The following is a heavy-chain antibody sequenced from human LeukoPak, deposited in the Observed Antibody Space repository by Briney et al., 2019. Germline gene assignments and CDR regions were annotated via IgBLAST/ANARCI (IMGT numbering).Heavy chain of an antibody. Sequence: RSGGSLRLSCAASGFTFSNYVMTWVRQAPGKGLEWVSGISGSGDSTYDADSVKGRFTISRDNSKNTLYLQLNGLRAEDTAIYYCAKRAHSSSWYAAFDYWGQGTLVTVSS. J-gene: IGHJ4*02. CDR1: GFTFSNYV. CDR2: ISGSGDST. D-gene: IGHD6-13*01. V-gene: IGHV3-23*01. CDR3: AKRAHSSSWYAAFDY.